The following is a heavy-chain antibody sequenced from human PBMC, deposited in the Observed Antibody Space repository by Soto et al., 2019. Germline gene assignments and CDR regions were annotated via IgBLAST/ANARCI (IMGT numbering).Heavy chain of an antibody. D-gene: IGHD3-22*01. CDR2: IWYDGSNK. CDR1: GFPFRSYG. J-gene: IGHJ4*02. CDR3: ARDYDSSGYPRYYFDY. V-gene: IGHV3-33*01. Sequence: GGSLRLFCAASGFPFRSYGMHWVRQAPGKGLEWVAVIWYDGSNKYYADSVKGRFTISRDNSKNTLYLQMNSLRAEDTAVYYCARDYDSSGYPRYYFDYWGQQT.